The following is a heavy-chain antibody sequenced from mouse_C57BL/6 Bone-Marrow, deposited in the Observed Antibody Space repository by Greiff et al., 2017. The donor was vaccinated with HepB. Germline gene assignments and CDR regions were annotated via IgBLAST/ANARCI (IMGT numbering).Heavy chain of an antibody. J-gene: IGHJ4*01. CDR3: VGGSSFYYAMDY. V-gene: IGHV10-1*01. CDR2: IRSKSNNYAT. D-gene: IGHD1-1*01. CDR1: GFSFNTYA. Sequence: EVKLMESGGGLVQPKGSLKLSCAASGFSFNTYAMNWVRQAPGKGLEWVARIRSKSNNYATYYADSVKDRFTISRDDSESMLYLQMNNLKTEDTAMYYCVGGSSFYYAMDYWGQGTSVTVSS.